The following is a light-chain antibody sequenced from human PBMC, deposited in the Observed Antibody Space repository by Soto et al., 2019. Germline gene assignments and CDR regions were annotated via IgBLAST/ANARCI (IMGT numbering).Light chain of an antibody. J-gene: IGLJ1*01. V-gene: IGLV2-14*01. CDR1: SSDVGIYNY. CDR3: SSYTTSSTRV. Sequence: QSVLTQPASVSGSPGQSSAISCTASSSDVGIYNYVSWYQQHPGKVPKLIIYEVTNRRSGVSNRFSGSKSGNTASLSISGLQAEDEADYYCSSYTTSSTRVFGTGTKVTVL. CDR2: EVT.